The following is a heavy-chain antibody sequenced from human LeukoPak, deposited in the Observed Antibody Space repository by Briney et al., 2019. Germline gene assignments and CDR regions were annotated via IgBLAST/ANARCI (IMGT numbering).Heavy chain of an antibody. Sequence: HAGGSLRLSCAASGFTVSSNYMSWVRQAPGKGLEWVSVIYSGGSTYYADSVKGRFTISRDNSKNTLYLQMNSLRAEDTAVYYCARDGYYDSSGYSPWGQGTLVTVSS. J-gene: IGHJ5*02. D-gene: IGHD3-22*01. CDR3: ARDGYYDSSGYSP. CDR1: GFTVSSNY. CDR2: IYSGGST. V-gene: IGHV3-53*01.